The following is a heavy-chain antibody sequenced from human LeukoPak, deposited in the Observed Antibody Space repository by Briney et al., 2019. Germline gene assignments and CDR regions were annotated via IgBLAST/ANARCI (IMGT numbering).Heavy chain of an antibody. CDR2: ISSSGSTI. CDR3: ASSARSDYYYYGMDV. V-gene: IGHV3-11*01. CDR1: GFTFSDYN. J-gene: IGHJ6*02. Sequence: PGGSLRLSCAASGFTFSDYNMSWIRQAPGKGLEWVSYISSSGSTIYYADSVKGRFTISRDNAKNSLYLQMNSLRAEDTAVYYCASSARSDYYYYGMDVWGQGTTVTVSS.